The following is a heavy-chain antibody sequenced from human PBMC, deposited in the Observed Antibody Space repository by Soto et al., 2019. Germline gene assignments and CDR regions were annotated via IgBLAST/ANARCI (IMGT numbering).Heavy chain of an antibody. V-gene: IGHV4-59*01. CDR3: ARAAVADGYHYAFDI. D-gene: IGHD5-12*01. J-gene: IGHJ3*02. CDR1: GGSISPYY. CDR2: IYYSGST. Sequence: QVQLQESGPGLVKPSETLSLTCTVSGGSISPYYWSWIRQPPGKGLEWSGYIYYSGSTSYNPSLRSRVTISVATSRSQCSLSLCSVTAADTAVYYCARAAVADGYHYAFDIWGQGTKVTVSS.